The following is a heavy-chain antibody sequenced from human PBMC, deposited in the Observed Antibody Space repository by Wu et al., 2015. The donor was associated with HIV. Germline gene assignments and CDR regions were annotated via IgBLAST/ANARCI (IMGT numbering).Heavy chain of an antibody. Sequence: QVQLVQSGGEMKKPGASVKVSCKASGYIFSLYGINWVRQAPGQGLEWMGWISAYNGNTNYAQKFQGRVTMTTDTSTNTASMELRSLRSDDTAVYYCAGGGGRTSMDPFDFWGQGTLVTVSS. V-gene: IGHV1-18*01. CDR1: GYIFSLYG. CDR2: ISAYNGNT. CDR3: AGGGGRTSMDPFDF. D-gene: IGHD5-18*01. J-gene: IGHJ4*02.